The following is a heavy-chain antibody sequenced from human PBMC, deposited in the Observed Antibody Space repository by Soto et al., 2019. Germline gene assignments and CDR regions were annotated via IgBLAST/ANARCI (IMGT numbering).Heavy chain of an antibody. CDR2: ISGSGGST. CDR3: ASKTGTEVLRFLEWLLRYDY. J-gene: IGHJ4*02. D-gene: IGHD3-3*01. V-gene: IGHV3-23*01. CDR1: GFTFSSYA. Sequence: GGSLRLSCAASGFTFSSYAMSWVRQAPGKGLEWVSAISGSGGSTYYADSVKGRFTISRDNSKNTLYLQMNSLRAEDTAVYYCASKTGTEVLRFLEWLLRYDYWGQGTLVTVSS.